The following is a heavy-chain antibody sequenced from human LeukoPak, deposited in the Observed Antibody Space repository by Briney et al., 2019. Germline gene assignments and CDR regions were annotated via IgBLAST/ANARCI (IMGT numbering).Heavy chain of an antibody. D-gene: IGHD6-19*01. Sequence: SETLSLTCTVSGDSIINTNYYWGWIRQPPGEGLEWFGSISYSGNTYYNPSLKTRITISVDTSKNQFSLKLSSVTAADTAVYYCARAAGLIAVAGSGVDWFDPWGQGTLVTVSS. J-gene: IGHJ5*02. CDR2: ISYSGNT. V-gene: IGHV4-39*07. CDR3: ARAAGLIAVAGSGVDWFDP. CDR1: GDSIINTNYY.